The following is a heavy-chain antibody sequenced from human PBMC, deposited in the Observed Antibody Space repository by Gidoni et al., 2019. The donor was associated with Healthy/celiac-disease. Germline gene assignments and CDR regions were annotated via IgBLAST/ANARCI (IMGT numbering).Heavy chain of an antibody. J-gene: IGHJ4*02. CDR3: AKSRDTDYYDSSGYYHPFDY. Sequence: EVQLLESGGGLVQPGGSLRLSCAASGFPFSSYACSWVRQAPGKGLEWVSAISGSGGSTYYADSGKGRLTISRDNSKNTLYLQMNSLRAEDTAVYYCAKSRDTDYYDSSGYYHPFDYWGQGTLVTVSS. D-gene: IGHD3-22*01. V-gene: IGHV3-23*01. CDR2: ISGSGGST. CDR1: GFPFSSYA.